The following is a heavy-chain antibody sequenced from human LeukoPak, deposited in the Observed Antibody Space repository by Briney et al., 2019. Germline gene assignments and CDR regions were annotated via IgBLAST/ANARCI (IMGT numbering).Heavy chain of an antibody. CDR3: ARLFASSEFFSDY. CDR2: ISGSGDST. CDR1: GFTFSNYA. Sequence: GGSLRLSCAASGFTFSNYAMSWVRQAPGKGLEWVSAISGSGDSTYYADSVKGRFTISRDNSKNTLYLQMASLRAEDMAVYYCARLFASSEFFSDYWGKGALVTVTS. D-gene: IGHD3-22*01. V-gene: IGHV3-23*01. J-gene: IGHJ4*02.